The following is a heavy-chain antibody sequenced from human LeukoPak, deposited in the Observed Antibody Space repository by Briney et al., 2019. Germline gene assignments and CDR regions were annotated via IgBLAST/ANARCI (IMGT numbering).Heavy chain of an antibody. V-gene: IGHV3-15*07. CDR1: GFIFSNAW. J-gene: IGHJ6*02. Sequence: PGGSLRLSCAASGFIFSNAWMNWVRQTPGKGLEWVGRIKRKTDGGTTDYAAPAKGRSTISRDDSKNTLYLQMNSLKAEDTAVYFCATHVSGSFYGMDVWGQGTTVTVSS. D-gene: IGHD3-10*01. CDR2: IKRKTDGGTT. CDR3: ATHVSGSFYGMDV.